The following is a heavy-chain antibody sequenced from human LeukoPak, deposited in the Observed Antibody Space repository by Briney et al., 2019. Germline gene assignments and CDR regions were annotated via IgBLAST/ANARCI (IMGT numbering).Heavy chain of an antibody. CDR2: IDRGVGST. Sequence: PGGSLRLSCAASGFTFSSYSMNWVRQAPGKGLECVSAIDRGVGSTYYADSVKGRFTISRDNSKNTLYLQMNNLRVDDTAVYYCAKKGQADDGGKPDWGQGTLVTVSS. V-gene: IGHV3-23*01. CDR3: AKKGQADDGGKPD. CDR1: GFTFSSYS. J-gene: IGHJ4*02.